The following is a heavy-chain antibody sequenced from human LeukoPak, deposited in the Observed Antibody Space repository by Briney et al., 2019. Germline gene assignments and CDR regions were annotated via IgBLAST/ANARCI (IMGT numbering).Heavy chain of an antibody. CDR2: ISFDGRNE. D-gene: IGHD3-22*01. CDR1: GLTFSNYG. CDR3: AKNLIIYYDSSGFDY. Sequence: GALRLSCAASGLTFSNYGMHWVRLAPGKGLEWVAVISFDGRNEYYADSVKGRFTISRDNSKNTLYLQMNSLRAEDTAVYYCAKNLIIYYDSSGFDYWGQGTLVTVSS. J-gene: IGHJ4*02. V-gene: IGHV3-30*18.